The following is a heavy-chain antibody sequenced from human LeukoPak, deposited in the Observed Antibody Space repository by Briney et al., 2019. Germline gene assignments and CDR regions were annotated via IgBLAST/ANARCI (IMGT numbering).Heavy chain of an antibody. V-gene: IGHV1-46*01. CDR2: VNPSGDST. J-gene: IGHJ6*03. CDR1: GYTFSNYN. D-gene: IGHD3-3*01. Sequence: ASVKVSCKASGYTFSNYNIHWLRQAPGQGLEWMGIVNPSGDSTNYAQNFQGRVTMTGDTSTSTVYMELSSLRSEDTAVYYCARQLSWSGYIYYYYYYMDVWGKGTTVTVSS. CDR3: ARQLSWSGYIYYYYYYMDV.